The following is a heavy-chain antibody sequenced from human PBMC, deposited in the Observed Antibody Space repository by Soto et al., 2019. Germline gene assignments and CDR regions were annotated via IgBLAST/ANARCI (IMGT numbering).Heavy chain of an antibody. CDR1: GGFISTGDYC. J-gene: IGHJ4*02. V-gene: IGHV4-30-4*01. CDR2: IYYSGGT. D-gene: IGHD2-21*01. CDR3: ARAMWTASPPYFDF. Sequence: QVRLQESGPGLVKPSQTLSLTCTVSGGFISTGDYCWSWIRQPPGKGLEWIGFIYYSGGTYYNPSLKRRVTISIDTPKKQFSLKLSSLTAADTAVYYCARAMWTASPPYFDFWGLGTLVTVSS.